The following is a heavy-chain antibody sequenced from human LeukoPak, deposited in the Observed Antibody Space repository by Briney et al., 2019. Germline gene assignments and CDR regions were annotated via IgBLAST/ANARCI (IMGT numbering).Heavy chain of an antibody. Sequence: ASVKVSCKASGGTFSSYAISWVRQAPGQGLEWMGGIIPIFGTANYAQKFQGRVTITTDESTSTAYMELSSLRSEDTAVYYCARSAGGSGSYYTIYYYYMDVWGKGTTVTVSS. J-gene: IGHJ6*03. CDR1: GGTFSSYA. D-gene: IGHD3-10*01. CDR2: IIPIFGTA. CDR3: ARSAGGSGSYYTIYYYYMDV. V-gene: IGHV1-69*05.